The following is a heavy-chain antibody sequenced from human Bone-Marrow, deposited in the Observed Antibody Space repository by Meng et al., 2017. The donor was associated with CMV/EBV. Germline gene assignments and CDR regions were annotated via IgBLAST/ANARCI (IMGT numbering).Heavy chain of an antibody. CDR1: GGSFSGYY. Sequence: GSLRLSCAVYGGSFSGYYWSWIRQPPGKGLEWIGEINHTGSTNYNPSLKSRVTISVDTSKNQFSLKLSSVTAADTAVYYCARRPVIAARPGYYYYYGTDVWGQGNTVNVAS. D-gene: IGHD6-6*01. J-gene: IGHJ6*02. V-gene: IGHV4-34*01. CDR3: ARRPVIAARPGYYYYYGTDV. CDR2: INHTGST.